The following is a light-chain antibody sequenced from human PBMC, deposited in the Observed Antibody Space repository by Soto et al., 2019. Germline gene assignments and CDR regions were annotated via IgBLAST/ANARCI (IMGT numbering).Light chain of an antibody. CDR3: QQCYSSPRT. V-gene: IGKV1-39*01. J-gene: IGKJ1*01. Sequence: VGDRVTITCRASQRISTYLNWYQQKPGKAPTLLIYAASSLQSGVPSRFSGGGSGTDSTLTINTLQPEDFATYFCQQCYSSPRTFGQGTKVEIK. CDR2: AAS. CDR1: QRISTY.